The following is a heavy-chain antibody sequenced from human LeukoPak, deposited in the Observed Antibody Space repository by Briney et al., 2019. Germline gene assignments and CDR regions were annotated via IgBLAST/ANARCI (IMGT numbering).Heavy chain of an antibody. CDR1: GFTFSSYN. J-gene: IGHJ5*02. Sequence: GGSLRLSCAASGFTFSSYNMNWVRQAPGKGLEWVSSISSGSSYISYADSMKGRFTISRDNAKNSLYLQMNSLRAEDTAVYYCAKGHRAVVVPAATRFDPWGQGTLVTVSS. CDR3: AKGHRAVVVPAATRFDP. D-gene: IGHD2-2*01. CDR2: ISSGSSYI. V-gene: IGHV3-21*04.